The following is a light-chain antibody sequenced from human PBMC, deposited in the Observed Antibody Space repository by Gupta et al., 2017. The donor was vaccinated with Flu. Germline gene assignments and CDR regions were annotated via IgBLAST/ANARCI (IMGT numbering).Light chain of an antibody. CDR3: QQSYSNPL. Sequence: DIQMTQSPSSLSASVGDRVTITCRASQSISSYLNWYQQKPGKAPKLLIYAASSLQSGVTSRFSGSGSGTDFTLTSSRLQPEDFATYYCQQSYSNPLFGQGTKVEIK. V-gene: IGKV1-39*01. J-gene: IGKJ1*01. CDR1: QSISSY. CDR2: AAS.